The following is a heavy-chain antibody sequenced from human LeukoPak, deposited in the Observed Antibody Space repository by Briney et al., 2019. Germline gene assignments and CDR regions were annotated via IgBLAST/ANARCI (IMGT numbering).Heavy chain of an antibody. J-gene: IGHJ4*02. V-gene: IGHV3-21*04. CDR2: ITSSGAYI. D-gene: IGHD3-10*01. CDR1: GFTFNYYN. Sequence: GGSLRLSCAASGFTFNYYNMNWVRQAPGKALEWVSSITSSGAYIFYADSVRGRFTISRDNAKNSLFLQMNSLRAEDMGLYYCAKPRGSGSYSEPLDYWGQGTLVTVSS. CDR3: AKPRGSGSYSEPLDY.